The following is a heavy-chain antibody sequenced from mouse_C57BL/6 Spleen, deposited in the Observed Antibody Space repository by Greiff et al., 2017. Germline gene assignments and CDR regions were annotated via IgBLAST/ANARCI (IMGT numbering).Heavy chain of an antibody. CDR1: GYTFTSYW. CDR3: AIPYGITSVVDSWFAY. CDR2: IHPNSGST. J-gene: IGHJ3*01. Sequence: QVQLQQPGAELATPGASVKLSCKASGYTFTSYWMHWVKQRPGQGLEWIGMIHPNSGSTNYNEEFKSKATLTAAKSSSTAYVQLSSLTSEDSAVYYCAIPYGITSVVDSWFAYWGQGTLVTVSA. D-gene: IGHD1-1*01. V-gene: IGHV1-64*01.